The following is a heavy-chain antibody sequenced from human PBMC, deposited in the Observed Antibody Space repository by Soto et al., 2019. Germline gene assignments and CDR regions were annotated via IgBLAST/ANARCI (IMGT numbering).Heavy chain of an antibody. CDR1: GYTFTDYY. Sequence: QVQLVQSGAEVKKPGASVKVSCKASGYTFTDYYIHWVRQAPGQGLEWMGWINPKNGGTNYAQKFKGWVTMTRDTSISTAYMELSRLRSDDTAVYYCAREYCSGGNCYKFVDYWGQGILVTVSS. CDR2: INPKNGGT. J-gene: IGHJ4*02. CDR3: AREYCSGGNCYKFVDY. V-gene: IGHV1-2*04. D-gene: IGHD2-15*01.